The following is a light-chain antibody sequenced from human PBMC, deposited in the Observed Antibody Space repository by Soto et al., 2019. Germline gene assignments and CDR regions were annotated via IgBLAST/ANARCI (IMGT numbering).Light chain of an antibody. CDR2: DVT. CDR1: SSDVGGYDY. CDR3: SSYTSTSTL. Sequence: QSALTQPPSASGSPGQSVTISCTGTSSDVGGYDYVSWYQQYPGKTPKLVIYDVTNRPSGVSNRFSGSKSGNTASLTISGLQAEDEADYFCSSYTSTSTLFGTGTKVTVL. V-gene: IGLV2-14*03. J-gene: IGLJ1*01.